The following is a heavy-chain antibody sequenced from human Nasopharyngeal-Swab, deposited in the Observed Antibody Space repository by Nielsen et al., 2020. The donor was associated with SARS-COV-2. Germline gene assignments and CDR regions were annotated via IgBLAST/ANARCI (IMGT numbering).Heavy chain of an antibody. CDR3: ARDLPPYGDYYMDV. Sequence: GGSLRLSCAASGFTFSSYEMNWVRQAPGKGLEWVSYISSSGSTIYYADSVKGRFTISRDNAKNSLYLQMNSLRAEDTAVYYCARDLPPYGDYYMDVWGKGTTVTRLL. CDR2: ISSSGSTI. V-gene: IGHV3-48*03. CDR1: GFTFSSYE. D-gene: IGHD4-17*01. J-gene: IGHJ6*03.